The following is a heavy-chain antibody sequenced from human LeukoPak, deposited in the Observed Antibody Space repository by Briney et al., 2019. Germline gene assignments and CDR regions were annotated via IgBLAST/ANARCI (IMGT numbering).Heavy chain of an antibody. D-gene: IGHD2-2*01. CDR2: IRDDESNK. CDR1: GFTFSSYG. CDR3: AKDRVVVVPAAPRRTGFDP. Sequence: GGSLRLSCAASGFTFSSYGMHWVRQAPGKGLEWVAIIRDDESNKYYADSVKGRFTISRDISKNTLYLQMNSLRAEDTAVYYCAKDRVVVVPAAPRRTGFDPWGQGTLVTASS. J-gene: IGHJ5*02. V-gene: IGHV3-30*02.